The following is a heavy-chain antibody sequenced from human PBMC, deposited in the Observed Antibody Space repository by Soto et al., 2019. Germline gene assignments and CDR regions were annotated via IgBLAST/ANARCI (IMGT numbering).Heavy chain of an antibody. CDR3: AAWGCSSASCHSNYYYGMDV. D-gene: IGHD2-2*01. Sequence: TSETLSLTCTVSGGSIDNYYWSWIRQPPGKGLEWIGYIFYSGNTNYNPSLKSRVTISIDTSKNQFSLKLNSVTAADTAVYYCAAWGCSSASCHSNYYYGMDVWGQGTTVTVSS. CDR1: GGSIDNYY. J-gene: IGHJ6*02. V-gene: IGHV4-59*01. CDR2: IFYSGNT.